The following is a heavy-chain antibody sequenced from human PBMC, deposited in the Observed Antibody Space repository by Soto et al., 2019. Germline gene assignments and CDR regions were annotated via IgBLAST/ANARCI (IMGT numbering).Heavy chain of an antibody. CDR2: ISPYNGNT. J-gene: IGHJ5*02. V-gene: IGHV1-18*01. CDR1: GYTFTSYT. D-gene: IGHD1-26*01. CDR3: ARVVGALGHWFDP. Sequence: QVQLVQSGAEVKEPGASVKVSCKASGYTFTSYTISWVRQAPGQGLEGMGRISPYNGNTNYAQKLQGRVTMTTDTSTSIAYMELRSLRSDDTAVYYCARVVGALGHWFDPWGQGTLVTVSS.